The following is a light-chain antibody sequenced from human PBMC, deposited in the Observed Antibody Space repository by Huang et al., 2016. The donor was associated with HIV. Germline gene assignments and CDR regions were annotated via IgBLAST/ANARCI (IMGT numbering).Light chain of an antibody. Sequence: ERVMTQSPDILSVSPGETATLSCRASQDVSNNLAWYRQKPGQAPSLLIYGASTRVSGIPARFNGSGSGIAFTLTISSVQSEDFAVYYCQQYNNWPRTFGQGTKLEIK. CDR3: QQYNNWPRT. V-gene: IGKV3-15*01. J-gene: IGKJ2*01. CDR1: QDVSNN. CDR2: GAS.